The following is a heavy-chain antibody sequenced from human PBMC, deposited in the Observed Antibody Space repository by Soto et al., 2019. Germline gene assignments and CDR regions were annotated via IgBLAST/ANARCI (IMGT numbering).Heavy chain of an antibody. V-gene: IGHV3-21*01. CDR1: GFTFGSYS. J-gene: IGHJ6*02. CDR2: ISSSSSYI. CDR3: ARDGFSDYYDSSGYSPTSYYYYGMDV. Sequence: VGSLRLSCAASGFTFGSYSMNWVRQAPGKGLEWVSSISSSSSYICYADSVKGRFTISRDNAKNSLYLQMNSLRAEDTAVYYCARDGFSDYYDSSGYSPTSYYYYGMDVWGQGTTVTVSS. D-gene: IGHD3-22*01.